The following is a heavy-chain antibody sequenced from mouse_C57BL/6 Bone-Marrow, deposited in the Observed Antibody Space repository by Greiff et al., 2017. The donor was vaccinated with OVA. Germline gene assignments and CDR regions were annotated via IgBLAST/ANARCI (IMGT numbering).Heavy chain of an antibody. D-gene: IGHD1-1*01. Sequence: QVQLQQPGAELVKPGASVKMSCKASGYTFTSYWITWVKQRPGQGLEWIGDIYPGSGSTKYNEKFKSKATLTVDTSSSTAYMQRSSLTSEDPAVYYCAREGFITTVVATEYFDYWGQGTTRTVSS. J-gene: IGHJ2*01. CDR2: IYPGSGST. CDR3: AREGFITTVVATEYFDY. CDR1: GYTFTSYW. V-gene: IGHV1-55*01.